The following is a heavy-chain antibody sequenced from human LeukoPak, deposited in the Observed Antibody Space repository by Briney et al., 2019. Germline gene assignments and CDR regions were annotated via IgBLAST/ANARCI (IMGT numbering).Heavy chain of an antibody. CDR3: VKWTGYGMN. Sequence: GGSLRLSCAASGFTFSSQSMTWVRQAPGKGLEWVSGISGSGDNTYYGDSVKGRFTISRDNSKSTMYLLMNSLRVEDTAVYYCVKWTGYGMNWGQGTLVTVSS. CDR2: ISGSGDNT. D-gene: IGHD3/OR15-3a*01. V-gene: IGHV3-23*01. J-gene: IGHJ4*02. CDR1: GFTFSSQS.